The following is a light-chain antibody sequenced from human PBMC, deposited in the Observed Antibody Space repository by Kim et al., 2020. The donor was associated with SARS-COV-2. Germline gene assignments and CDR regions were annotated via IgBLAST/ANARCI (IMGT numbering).Light chain of an antibody. J-gene: IGLJ3*02. CDR3: QVWDSSTTWV. CDR1: NIGSKN. CDR2: RDS. Sequence: SYELTQPLSVSVALGQTARITCGANNIGSKNVHWYQQNPGRAPVLVIYRDSNRPSGIPERFSGSNSGSTATLTISRAQAGDEADYYCQVWDSSTTWVFGGGTQLTVL. V-gene: IGLV3-9*01.